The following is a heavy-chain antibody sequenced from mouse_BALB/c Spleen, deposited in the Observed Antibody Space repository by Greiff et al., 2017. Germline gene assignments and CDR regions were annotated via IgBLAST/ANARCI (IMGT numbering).Heavy chain of an antibody. J-gene: IGHJ3*01. D-gene: IGHD1-1*01. CDR2: IYPGDGAT. Sequence: VTLLESGAELARPGASVKLSCKASGYTFTSYCMQWVQQRPGQGLEWLGAIYPGDGATRYTQKFKGKATLTADKSSNTAYMQLSSLASEDSAVYYCAREDYGSSYAWFAYWGQGTLVTVSA. CDR1: GYTFTSYC. V-gene: IGHV1-87*01. CDR3: AREDYGSSYAWFAY.